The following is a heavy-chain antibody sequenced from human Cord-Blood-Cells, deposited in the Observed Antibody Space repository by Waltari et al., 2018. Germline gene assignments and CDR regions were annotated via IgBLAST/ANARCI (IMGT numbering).Heavy chain of an antibody. CDR1: GGTFSSYA. CDR3: ARDLGYYGSGSYWYFDL. V-gene: IGHV1-69*01. Sequence: QVQLVQSGAEVKKPGSSVKVSCKASGGTFSSYAISWVRQAPGQGVEWMGGIIPIFGTANYAQKFQGRVTITADESTSTAYMELSSLRSEDTAVYYCARDLGYYGSGSYWYFDLWGRGTLVTVSS. CDR2: IIPIFGTA. D-gene: IGHD3-10*01. J-gene: IGHJ2*01.